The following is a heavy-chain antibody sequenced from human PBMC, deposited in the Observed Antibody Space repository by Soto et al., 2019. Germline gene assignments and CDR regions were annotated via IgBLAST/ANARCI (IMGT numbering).Heavy chain of an antibody. V-gene: IGHV3-23*01. CDR1: GFTFSSYA. CDR2: ISGSGGST. CDR3: RPRGMVQALPSSGYYYGMDV. D-gene: IGHD3-10*01. Sequence: GGSLRLSCAASGFTFSSYAMSWVRQAPGKGLEWVSAISGSGGSTYYADSVKGRFTISRDNSKNTLYLQMNSLRAEDTAVYYCRPRGMVQALPSSGYYYGMDVWGQGTTVTVSS. J-gene: IGHJ6*02.